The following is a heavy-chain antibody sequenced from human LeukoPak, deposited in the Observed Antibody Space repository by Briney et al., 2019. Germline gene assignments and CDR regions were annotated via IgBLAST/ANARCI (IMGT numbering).Heavy chain of an antibody. CDR3: ARQHRAGDFDY. CDR1: GGSISGNY. V-gene: IGHV4-4*07. J-gene: IGHJ4*02. CDR2: IYTGGST. Sequence: SETLSLTCTVSGGSISGNYWSWIRQPAGKGLEWIGRIYTGGSTNYNPSLKSRVTISVDTSKNQFSLKLTSVTAADTAVYYCARQHRAGDFDYWGQGTLVTVSS. D-gene: IGHD1-14*01.